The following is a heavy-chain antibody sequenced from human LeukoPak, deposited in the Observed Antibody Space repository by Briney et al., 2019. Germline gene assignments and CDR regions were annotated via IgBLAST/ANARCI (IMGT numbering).Heavy chain of an antibody. CDR1: GYTFTACY. J-gene: IGHJ4*02. V-gene: IGHV1-2*04. CDR3: ARGYYDSGGPRLDF. D-gene: IGHD3-22*01. Sequence: GASVKVSWKTSGYTFTACYIHWVRQAPGQGLEWMGWINPNSGGTKYSQKCQGWVTMTRDTSISTTYMQLIGLTSDDTAVYYCARGYYDSGGPRLDFWGQGTLVTVSS. CDR2: INPNSGGT.